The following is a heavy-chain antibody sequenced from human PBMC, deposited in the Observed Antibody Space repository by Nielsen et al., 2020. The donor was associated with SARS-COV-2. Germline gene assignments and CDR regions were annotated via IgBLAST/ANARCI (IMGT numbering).Heavy chain of an antibody. CDR2: IYPGDSDT. Sequence: GESLKISCKGSGYTFTTYWIGWVRQMPGKGLEWMGLIYPGDSDTRYSPSFQGQVTISADKSISTAYLQWTSLKASDTAMYYCARRQYYDSSGYPYWGQGTLVTVSS. CDR3: ARRQYYDSSGYPY. V-gene: IGHV5-51*01. CDR1: GYTFTTYW. D-gene: IGHD3-22*01. J-gene: IGHJ4*02.